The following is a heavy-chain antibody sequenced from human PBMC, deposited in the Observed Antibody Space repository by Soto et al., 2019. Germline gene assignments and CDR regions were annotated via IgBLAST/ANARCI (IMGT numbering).Heavy chain of an antibody. D-gene: IGHD1-26*01. CDR1: GYSFTNYR. CDR2: IYPGDSHS. CDR3: ARPYSGGPNDPFDV. Sequence: GESLKTCYKCAGYSFTNYRSGWVRQMPGKGLEWMGIIYPGDSHSNYNPFFQGQVTMSADKSISTAYLQWSSLKASDTAMYYCARPYSGGPNDPFDVWGQGTTVTVSS. V-gene: IGHV5-51*01. J-gene: IGHJ6*02.